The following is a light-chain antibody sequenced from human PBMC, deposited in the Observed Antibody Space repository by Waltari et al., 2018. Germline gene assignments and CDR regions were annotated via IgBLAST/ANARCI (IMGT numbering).Light chain of an antibody. CDR1: SSDVGGYNY. CDR2: DVT. CDR3: CSYAGSITFWV. V-gene: IGLV2-11*01. Sequence: QSALTQPRPVSGSPGQSVTISCTGTSSDVGGYNYVSWYQHHPGNAPKLIIYDVTKRPSGVPDRFSASKSDNTASLTISGLQAEDEADYYCCSYAGSITFWVFGGGTKLTVL. J-gene: IGLJ3*02.